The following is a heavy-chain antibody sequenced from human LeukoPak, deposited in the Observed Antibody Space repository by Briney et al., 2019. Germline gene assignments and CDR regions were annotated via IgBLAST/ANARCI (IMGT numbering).Heavy chain of an antibody. V-gene: IGHV3-33*01. CDR2: IWYDGSNK. CDR1: GFTFSSYG. J-gene: IGHJ4*02. CDR3: ARDPGGSYRSLYFDY. D-gene: IGHD3-16*02. Sequence: GGSLRLSCAASGFTFSSYGMHWVRQAPGKGLEWVAVIWYDGSNKYYADSVKGRFTISRDNSKNTLYLQMNSLRAEDTAVYYCARDPGGSYRSLYFDYWGQGTLVTVSS.